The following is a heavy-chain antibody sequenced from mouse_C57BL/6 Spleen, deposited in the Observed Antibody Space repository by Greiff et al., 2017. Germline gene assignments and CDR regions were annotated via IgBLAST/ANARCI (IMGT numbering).Heavy chain of an antibody. CDR1: GYTFTSYW. V-gene: IGHV1-55*01. J-gene: IGHJ2*01. CDR2: IYPGSGST. D-gene: IGHD1-1*01. CDR3: ASTVVATRGYYFDY. Sequence: QVQLQQPGAELVKPGASVKMSCKASGYTFTSYWITWVKQRPGQGLEWIGDIYPGSGSTNYNEKFESKATLTVDTSSSTAYMQLSSLTSEDSAVYYCASTVVATRGYYFDYWGQGTTLTVSS.